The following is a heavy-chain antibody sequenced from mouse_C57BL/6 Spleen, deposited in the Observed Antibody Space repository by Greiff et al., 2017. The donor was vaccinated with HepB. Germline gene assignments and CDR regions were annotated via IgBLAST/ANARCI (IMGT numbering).Heavy chain of an antibody. J-gene: IGHJ2*01. CDR3: ARDWAYYFDY. CDR2: IYPGDGDT. Sequence: QVQLKESGAELVKPGASVKISCKASGYAFSSYWMNWVKQRPGKGLEWIGQIYPGDGDTNYNGKFKGKATLTADKSTSTAYMQLSSLTSEDSAVYCCARDWAYYFDYWGQGTTLTVSS. D-gene: IGHD4-1*01. V-gene: IGHV1-80*01. CDR1: GYAFSSYW.